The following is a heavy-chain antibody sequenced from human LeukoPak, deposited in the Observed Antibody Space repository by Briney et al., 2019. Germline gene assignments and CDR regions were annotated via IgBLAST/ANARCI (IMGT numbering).Heavy chain of an antibody. CDR1: GFTFSSYA. J-gene: IGHJ6*02. D-gene: IGHD3-10*01. V-gene: IGHV3-30-3*02. CDR3: AKSGVWFGEPLNYYYYGMDV. CDR2: ISYDGSNK. Sequence: GGSLRLSCAASGFTFSSYAMHWVRQAPGKGLEWVAVISYDGSNKYYADSVKGRFTISRDNSKNTLYLQMNSLRAEDTAVYYCAKSGVWFGEPLNYYYYGMDVWGQGTTVTVSS.